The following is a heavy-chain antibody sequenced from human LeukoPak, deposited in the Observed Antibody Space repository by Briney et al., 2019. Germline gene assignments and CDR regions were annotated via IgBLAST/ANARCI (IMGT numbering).Heavy chain of an antibody. V-gene: IGHV4-4*02. Sequence: SETLSLTCAVSGGSLSRSDWWSWVRQSPGKGLEWIGEIFHSGSTKYNPSLKSRVTISVDKSKNQFSLNLTSVTAADTAMYYCARDASLQTGAFDVWGQGTMVTVSS. CDR1: GGSLSRSDW. CDR3: ARDASLQTGAFDV. D-gene: IGHD5-24*01. CDR2: IFHSGST. J-gene: IGHJ3*01.